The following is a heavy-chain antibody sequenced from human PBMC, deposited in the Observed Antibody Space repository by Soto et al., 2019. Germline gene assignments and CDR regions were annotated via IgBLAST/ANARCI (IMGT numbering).Heavy chain of an antibody. CDR1: GGSFSGYY. J-gene: IGHJ4*02. CDR2: INHSGST. V-gene: IGHV4-34*01. Sequence: QVQLQQWGAGLLRPSETLSLTCAVYGGSFSGYYWSWIRQPPGKGLEWIGEINHSGSTNYNPSLKSRVTISVDTSKNQFSLKLSSVTAADTAVYYCARGGNSNHFDYCGQGTLVTVSS. CDR3: ARGGNSNHFDY. D-gene: IGHD4-4*01.